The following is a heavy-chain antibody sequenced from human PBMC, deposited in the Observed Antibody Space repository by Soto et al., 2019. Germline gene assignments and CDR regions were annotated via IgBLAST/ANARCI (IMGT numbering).Heavy chain of an antibody. D-gene: IGHD4-4*01. J-gene: IGHJ4*01. CDR2: VKSKTHGYTT. CDR3: TTDSYITVTPVRLDY. V-gene: IGHV3-15*01. Sequence: GGSLRLSCAASGFTFSDHYMDWVRQAPGKGLEWVGRVKSKTHGYTTDFAASVKGRFIISRDDSISMAFMRMNSLKIEDTAVYYCTTDSYITVTPVRLDYWGHGTLVTVSS. CDR1: GFTFSDHY.